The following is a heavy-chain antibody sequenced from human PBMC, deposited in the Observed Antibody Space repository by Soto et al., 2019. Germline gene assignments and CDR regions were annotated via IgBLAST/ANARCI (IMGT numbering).Heavy chain of an antibody. J-gene: IGHJ6*04. V-gene: IGHV3-74*01. CDR3: ARGWFGPDV. D-gene: IGHD3-10*01. CDR2: IDNDGTDS. Sequence: EVQLVESGGGLVQPGGSLRLSCAASGFTLSGRSMHWVRQAPGKGLVWVSGIDNDGTDSTYAASVKGRFTSSRDNAKNMLYLQMIRLRVEDTAVYYCARGWFGPDVWGKGTTVTVSS. CDR1: GFTLSGRS.